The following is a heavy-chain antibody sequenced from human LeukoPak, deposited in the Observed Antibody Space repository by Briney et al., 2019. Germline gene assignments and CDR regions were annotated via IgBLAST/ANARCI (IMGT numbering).Heavy chain of an antibody. Sequence: SETLXLTCAVYGGSFSGYYWSWIRQPPGKGLEWIGEINHSGSNNYNPSLKRRVTISVETSKNKFSLKQRYVAAAETAVYYCARGPLGYYYDSSGLSDAFDIWGQGTMVTVSS. D-gene: IGHD3-22*01. CDR1: GGSFSGYY. J-gene: IGHJ3*02. CDR3: ARGPLGYYYDSSGLSDAFDI. CDR2: INHSGSN. V-gene: IGHV4-34*01.